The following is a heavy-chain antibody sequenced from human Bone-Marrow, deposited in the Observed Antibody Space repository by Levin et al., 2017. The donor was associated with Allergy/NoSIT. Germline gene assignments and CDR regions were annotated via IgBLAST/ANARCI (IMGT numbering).Heavy chain of an antibody. V-gene: IGHV1-18*01. Sequence: ASVKVSCKASGYTFTSYGISWVRQAPGQGLEWMGWISAYNGNTNYAQKLQGRVTMTTDTSTSTAYMELRSLGSDDTAVYYCASELAAAWFDPWGQGTLVTVSS. CDR2: ISAYNGNT. D-gene: IGHD1-1*01. CDR3: ASELAAAWFDP. CDR1: GYTFTSYG. J-gene: IGHJ5*02.